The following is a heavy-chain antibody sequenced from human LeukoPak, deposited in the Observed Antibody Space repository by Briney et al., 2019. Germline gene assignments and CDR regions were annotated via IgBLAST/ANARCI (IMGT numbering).Heavy chain of an antibody. CDR1: GFTFSSYG. Sequence: GGSLRLSCAASGFTFSSYGMHWVRQAPGKGLEWVAVIWFDGTNKYFADSVKGRFTISRDNSKNTLYLQMNSLTAEDTAIYYCAKDRPNFHENSGHYYRRDGDSWGQGTLVTVSS. V-gene: IGHV3-33*06. CDR2: IWFDGTNK. D-gene: IGHD3-22*01. J-gene: IGHJ5*01. CDR3: AKDRPNFHENSGHYYRRDGDS.